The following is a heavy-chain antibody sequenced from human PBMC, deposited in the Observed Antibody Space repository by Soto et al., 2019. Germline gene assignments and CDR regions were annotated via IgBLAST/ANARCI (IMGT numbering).Heavy chain of an antibody. CDR1: GFTFSSYD. D-gene: IGHD4-17*01. CDR2: IGTAGDK. V-gene: IGHV3-13*01. Sequence: EVHLVESGGDLVQPGGSLRLSCAASGFTFSSYDFHWVRQATGKGLEWVSGIGTAGDKYYAGAVKDRFFMSRENAKNYLYLNMHSLGVGDTAVYYCTRESDGFDYWGQGTLVTVSS. J-gene: IGHJ4*02. CDR3: TRESDGFDY.